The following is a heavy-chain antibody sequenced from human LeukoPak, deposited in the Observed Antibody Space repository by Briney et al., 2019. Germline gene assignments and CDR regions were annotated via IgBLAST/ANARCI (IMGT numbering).Heavy chain of an antibody. CDR3: ARSSLPSQLGEYFQH. J-gene: IGHJ1*01. CDR1: GGSISSYY. CDR2: INHSGST. V-gene: IGHV4-34*01. D-gene: IGHD6-13*01. Sequence: SETLSLTCTVSGGSISSYYWSWIRQPPGKGLEWIGEINHSGSTNYNPSLKSRVTISVDTSKNQFSLKLSSVTAADTAVYYCARSSLPSQLGEYFQHWGQGTLVTVSS.